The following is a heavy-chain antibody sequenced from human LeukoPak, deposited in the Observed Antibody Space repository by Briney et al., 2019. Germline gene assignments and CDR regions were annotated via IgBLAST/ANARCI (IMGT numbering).Heavy chain of an antibody. CDR3: VRDSTIFGVVNLGGLNRFDH. Sequence: PSETLSLTCTVSGGSISSYYWSWIRQPAGKGLEWIGRIYSSGSTNYNPSLKSRVTMSVDTSKNQFSLKLSSVTAADTAVYYCVRDSTIFGVVNLGGLNRFDHWGQGTLVTVSS. CDR2: IYSSGST. J-gene: IGHJ5*02. CDR1: GGSISSYY. D-gene: IGHD3-3*01. V-gene: IGHV4-4*07.